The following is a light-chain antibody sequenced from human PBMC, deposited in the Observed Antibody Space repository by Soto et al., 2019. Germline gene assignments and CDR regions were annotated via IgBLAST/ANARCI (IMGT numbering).Light chain of an antibody. CDR1: QSLNNY. CDR2: DAS. Sequence: DIQMTQSASTLSASVGDRVTITCRASQSLNNYLAWYQQKPGKAPKLLIYDASTLERGVPSRFSGTGSGTEFTLTISSLQPDDFATYYCQQYYSYSRTFGQGTKVDIK. V-gene: IGKV1-5*01. CDR3: QQYYSYSRT. J-gene: IGKJ1*01.